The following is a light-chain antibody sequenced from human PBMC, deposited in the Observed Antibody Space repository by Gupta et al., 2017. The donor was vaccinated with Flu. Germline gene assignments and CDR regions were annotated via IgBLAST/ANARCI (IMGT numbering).Light chain of an antibody. CDR1: QGISSY. CDR2: DAF. J-gene: IGKJ1*01. CDR3: QHRDYSPGP. V-gene: IGKV1-9*01. Sequence: DIQLTQSPSFLSASVGDRVTITCRPSQGISSYLAWYQQKPGKAPKLLIFDAFTWETGVPSRFSGGGCGTEFTLTISSRQPEDFANYYCQHRDYSPGPFGQGTKVEIK.